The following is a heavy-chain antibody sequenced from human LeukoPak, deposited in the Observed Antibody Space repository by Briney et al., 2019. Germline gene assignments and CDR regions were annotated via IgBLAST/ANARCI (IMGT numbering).Heavy chain of an antibody. CDR2: IYSGGST. Sequence: PGGSLRLSCAASGFTVSSNYMSWVRQAPGKGLEWVSVIYSGGSTYCADSVKGRFTISRDNSKNTLYLQMNSLRAEDTAVYYCARDMYYYGSGSYIVWGQGTLVTVSS. CDR1: GFTVSSNY. V-gene: IGHV3-66*01. CDR3: ARDMYYYGSGSYIV. D-gene: IGHD3-10*01. J-gene: IGHJ4*02.